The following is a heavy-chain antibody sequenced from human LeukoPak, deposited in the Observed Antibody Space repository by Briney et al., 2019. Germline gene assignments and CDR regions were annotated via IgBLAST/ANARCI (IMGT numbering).Heavy chain of an antibody. J-gene: IGHJ6*02. D-gene: IGHD3-16*01. Sequence: GGSLRLSCAVSGLTFSDYYMSWTRQAAGKGPELVSYISPSGSSIFYVDSVKGRFTIFRDNAKNSLYLQMSNLRAEDTAVYFCARGGGLDVWGQGATVTVSS. CDR2: ISPSGSSI. CDR3: ARGGGLDV. CDR1: GLTFSDYY. V-gene: IGHV3-11*01.